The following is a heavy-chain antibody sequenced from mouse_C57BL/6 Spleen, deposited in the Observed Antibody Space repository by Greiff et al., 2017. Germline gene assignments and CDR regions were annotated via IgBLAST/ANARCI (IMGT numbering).Heavy chain of an antibody. CDR2: IDPANGNT. CDR3: ARGDYYYGSGAY. J-gene: IGHJ3*01. Sequence: EVQLQQSVAELVRPGASVKLSCTASGFNIKNTNMHWVKQRPEQGLEWIGRIDPANGNTKYAPKFQGKATITADPSSNTAYLQLSSLTSEDTAIYSCARGDYYYGSGAYWGQGTLVTVSA. D-gene: IGHD1-1*01. CDR1: GFNIKNTN. V-gene: IGHV14-3*01.